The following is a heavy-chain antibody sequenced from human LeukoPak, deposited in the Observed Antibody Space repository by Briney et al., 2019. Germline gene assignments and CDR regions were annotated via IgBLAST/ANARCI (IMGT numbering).Heavy chain of an antibody. CDR2: IYYSGST. D-gene: IGHD2-2*01. Sequence: SETLSLTCTVSGGSISSYYWSWIRQPPGKGLEWIGYIYYSGSTNYNPSLKSRVTISVDTSKNQFSLKLSSVTAADTAVYYCARDKGLGCSSTSCPENYMDVWGKGTTVTVSS. CDR1: GGSISSYY. J-gene: IGHJ6*03. V-gene: IGHV4-59*01. CDR3: ARDKGLGCSSTSCPENYMDV.